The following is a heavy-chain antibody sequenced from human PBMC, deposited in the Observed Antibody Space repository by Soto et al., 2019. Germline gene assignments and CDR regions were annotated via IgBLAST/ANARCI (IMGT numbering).Heavy chain of an antibody. CDR3: ARDTITMVRGVIPDYYYGMDV. D-gene: IGHD3-10*01. V-gene: IGHV4-4*07. CDR2: IYTSGST. CDR1: VGSISSYY. Sequence: PAETLSLTCTVSVGSISSYYWSWIRQPAGKGLEWIGRIYTSGSTNYNPSLKSRVTMSVDTSKNQFSLKLSSVTAADTAVYYCARDTITMVRGVIPDYYYGMDVWGQGTTVTVSS. J-gene: IGHJ6*02.